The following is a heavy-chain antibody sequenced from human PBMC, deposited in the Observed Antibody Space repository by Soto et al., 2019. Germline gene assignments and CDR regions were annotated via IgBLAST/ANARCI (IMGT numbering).Heavy chain of an antibody. J-gene: IGHJ4*02. CDR2: IYPGDSDT. Sequence: GESLKISCKGSVYSFTSNWIGWVRQMPGKGLEWMGIIYPGDSDTRYSPPFQGQVTISADKSISTAYLQWSRLKASDSAMYYCARMDSSALGIDYWGQGTLVTVSS. D-gene: IGHD3-22*01. CDR1: VYSFTSNW. CDR3: ARMDSSALGIDY. V-gene: IGHV5-51*01.